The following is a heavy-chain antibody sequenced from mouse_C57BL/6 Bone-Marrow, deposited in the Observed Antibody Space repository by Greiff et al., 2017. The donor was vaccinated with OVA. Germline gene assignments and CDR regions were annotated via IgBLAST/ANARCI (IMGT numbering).Heavy chain of an antibody. V-gene: IGHV3-6*01. J-gene: IGHJ1*03. Sequence: EVQLQESGPGLVKPSQSLSLTCSVTGYSITSGYYWNWIRQFPGNKLEWMGYISYDGSNNYNPSLKNRISITRDTSKNQFFLKLNSVTTEDTATYYCARFYYDYDYWYFDVWGTGTTVTVSS. CDR2: ISYDGSN. CDR3: ARFYYDYDYWYFDV. D-gene: IGHD2-4*01. CDR1: GYSITSGYY.